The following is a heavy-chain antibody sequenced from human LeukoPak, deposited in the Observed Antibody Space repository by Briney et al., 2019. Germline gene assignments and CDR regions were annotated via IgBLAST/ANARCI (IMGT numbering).Heavy chain of an antibody. CDR2: ISAYNGNT. V-gene: IGHV1-18*04. CDR3: ARHFSRIYYFDY. Sequence: GASVKVSCKASGYTFTGYYMHWVRQAPGQGLEWMGWISAYNGNTNYAQKLQGRVTMTTDTSTSTAYMGLRSLRSDDTAVYYCARHFSRIYYFDYWGQGTLVTVSS. D-gene: IGHD2/OR15-2a*01. J-gene: IGHJ4*02. CDR1: GYTFTGYY.